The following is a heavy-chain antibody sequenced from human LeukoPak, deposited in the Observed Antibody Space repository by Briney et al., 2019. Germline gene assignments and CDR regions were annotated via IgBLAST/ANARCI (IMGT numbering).Heavy chain of an antibody. CDR2: ISCDGSDK. CDR1: GFTVSSYD. Sequence: GGSLRLSCAASGFTVSSYDMSWVRQAPGKGLEWVGLISCDGSDKYYADCVEGRFTSSRDKSKNTLYLQMNSLSAEDTAVYYCARVLGFGSPPAYWGQGTQVFVSS. CDR3: ARVLGFGSPPAY. D-gene: IGHD3-10*01. V-gene: IGHV3-30*19. J-gene: IGHJ4*02.